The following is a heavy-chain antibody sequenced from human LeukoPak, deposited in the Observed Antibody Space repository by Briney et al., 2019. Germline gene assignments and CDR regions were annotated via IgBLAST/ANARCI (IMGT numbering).Heavy chain of an antibody. V-gene: IGHV1-69*02. D-gene: IGHD2-2*01. CDR2: IIPILGIA. Sequence: GASVNVSCKASGGTFSSYTISWVRQAPGQGLEWMGRIIPILGIANYAQKFQGRVTITADKSTSTAYMELSSLRSEDTAVYYCCLGSIVVVREIDYWGQGTLVTVSS. J-gene: IGHJ4*02. CDR3: CLGSIVVVREIDY. CDR1: GGTFSSYT.